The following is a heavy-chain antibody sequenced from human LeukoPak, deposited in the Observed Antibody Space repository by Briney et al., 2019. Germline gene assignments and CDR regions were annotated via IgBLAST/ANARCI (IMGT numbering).Heavy chain of an antibody. Sequence: KSGGSLRLSCAASGFTFSSYSFNWVRQVPGKGLEWVSSITTTFYTYYTDSVKGRFTISRDDAKNSLYLQMISLRAEDTAVYYCARVRANWYEDYWGRGTLVTVSS. CDR3: ARVRANWYEDY. V-gene: IGHV3-21*01. J-gene: IGHJ4*02. CDR1: GFTFSSYS. D-gene: IGHD6-13*01. CDR2: ITTTFYT.